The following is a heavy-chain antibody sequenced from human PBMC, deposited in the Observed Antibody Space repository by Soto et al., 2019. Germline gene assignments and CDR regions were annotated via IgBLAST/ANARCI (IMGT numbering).Heavy chain of an antibody. CDR2: VYSSGST. Sequence: QVRLQGSGPGLVKPSETLSLTCTVSGGSISGYYWSWIRQPAGKGLEWIGCVYSSGSTNYDPSLKSRVTMSVDTSKKQFSLKLSSVTAADTAVYYCAREGGYFDSSGSGVYHYYGVDVWGQGTTVTVSS. CDR1: GGSISGYY. J-gene: IGHJ6*02. CDR3: AREGGYFDSSGSGVYHYYGVDV. V-gene: IGHV4-4*07. D-gene: IGHD3-22*01.